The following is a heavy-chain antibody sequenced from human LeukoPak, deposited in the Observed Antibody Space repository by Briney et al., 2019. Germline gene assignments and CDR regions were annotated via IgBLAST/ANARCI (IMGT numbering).Heavy chain of an antibody. CDR1: GYTFTSYD. CDR2: MNPSSGNT. D-gene: IGHD2-15*01. CDR3: VRGGISDLVVVVAAIMMGDY. J-gene: IGHJ4*02. V-gene: IGHV1-8*01. Sequence: ASVKVSCKASGYTFTSYDINWVRQATGQGLEWMGWMNPSSGNTGYAQKFQGRVTMTRNTSISTAYMELSSLRSEDTAVYYCVRGGISDLVVVVAAIMMGDYWGQGTLVTVSS.